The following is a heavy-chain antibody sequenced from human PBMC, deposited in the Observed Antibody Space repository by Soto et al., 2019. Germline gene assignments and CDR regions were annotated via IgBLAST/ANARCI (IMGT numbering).Heavy chain of an antibody. J-gene: IGHJ4*02. Sequence: SETLSLTCTVSGGSISSSSYYWGWIRQPPGKGLEWIGSIYYSGSTYYNPSLKSRVTISVDTSKNQFSLKLSSVTAADTAVYYCARTLGGVGATEDYWGQGTLVTVSS. CDR3: ARTLGGVGATEDY. CDR2: IYYSGST. CDR1: GGSISSSSYY. D-gene: IGHD1-26*01. V-gene: IGHV4-39*01.